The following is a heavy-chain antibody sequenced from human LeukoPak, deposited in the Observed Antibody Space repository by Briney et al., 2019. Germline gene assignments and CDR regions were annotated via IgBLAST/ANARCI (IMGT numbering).Heavy chain of an antibody. D-gene: IGHD3-10*01. CDR2: ISAYNGNT. Sequence: GASVKVSCKASGYTFTSYGISWVRQAPGQGLEWMGWISAYNGNTNYAQKLQGRVTMTTDTSTSTAYMELRSLRSDDTAVYYCARVYIMARGVPLGMDVWGQGTTVTVSS. V-gene: IGHV1-18*01. CDR1: GYTFTSYG. CDR3: ARVYIMARGVPLGMDV. J-gene: IGHJ6*02.